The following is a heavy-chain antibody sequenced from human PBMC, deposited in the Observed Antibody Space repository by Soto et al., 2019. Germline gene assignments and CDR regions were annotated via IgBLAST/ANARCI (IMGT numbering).Heavy chain of an antibody. V-gene: IGHV3-30*18. CDR1: EFTFSKYA. CDR2: ISYDGNNK. Sequence: PGGSLRLSCATSEFTFSKYALHRVRQPPGKGLQWLAVISYDGNNKYYADSVEGRFTISRDNSKNTVYLQMNNLRAEDTAVYYCVKDIDVAFPYYFDNWGQGILVTVS. D-gene: IGHD6-19*01. CDR3: VKDIDVAFPYYFDN. J-gene: IGHJ4*02.